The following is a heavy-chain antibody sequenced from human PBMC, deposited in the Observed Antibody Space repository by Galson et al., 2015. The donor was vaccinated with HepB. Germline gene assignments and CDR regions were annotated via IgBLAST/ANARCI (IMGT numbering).Heavy chain of an antibody. CDR1: GFTFSSYA. V-gene: IGHV3-30*04. CDR2: ISYDGSNK. D-gene: IGHD4-17*01. J-gene: IGHJ4*02. CDR3: ARDVSAAGDWGLDYGDYGGVDY. Sequence: SLRLSCAASGFTFSSYAMHWVRQAPGKGLEWVAVISYDGSNKYYADSVKGRFTISRDNSKNTLYLQMNSLRAEDTAVYYCARDVSAAGDWGLDYGDYGGVDYWGQGTLVTVSS.